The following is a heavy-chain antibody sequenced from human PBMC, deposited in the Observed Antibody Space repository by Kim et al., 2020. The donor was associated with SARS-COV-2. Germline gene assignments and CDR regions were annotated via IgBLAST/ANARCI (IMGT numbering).Heavy chain of an antibody. CDR1: GFTFSNAW. J-gene: IGHJ3*02. V-gene: IGHV3-15*01. Sequence: GGSLRLSCAASGFTFSNAWMSWVRQAPGKGLEWVGRIKSKTDGGTTDYAAPVKGRFTISRDDSKNTLYLQMNSLKTEDTAVYYCTTASDYYDSSGYYYTDAFDIWGQGTMVTVSS. D-gene: IGHD3-22*01. CDR2: IKSKTDGGTT. CDR3: TTASDYYDSSGYYYTDAFDI.